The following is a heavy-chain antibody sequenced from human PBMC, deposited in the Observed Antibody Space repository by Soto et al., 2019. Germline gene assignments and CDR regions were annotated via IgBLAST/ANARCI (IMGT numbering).Heavy chain of an antibody. Sequence: SETLSLTCAVSGGSISSGGYSWSWIRQPPGKGLEWIGYIYHSGSTYYNPSLKSRVTISVDRSKNQFSLKLSSATAADTAVYYCARGGSATYYYDSSGYYYPRAFDIWGQGTMVTVSS. D-gene: IGHD3-22*01. J-gene: IGHJ3*02. V-gene: IGHV4-30-2*01. CDR1: GGSISSGGYS. CDR3: ARGGSATYYYDSSGYYYPRAFDI. CDR2: IYHSGST.